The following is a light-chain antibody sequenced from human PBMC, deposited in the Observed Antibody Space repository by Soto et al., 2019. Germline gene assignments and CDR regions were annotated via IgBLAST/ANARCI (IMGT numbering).Light chain of an antibody. J-gene: IGKJ1*01. CDR2: GAS. CDR1: QSVSSSY. V-gene: IGKV3-20*01. CDR3: QQYGSSPWT. Sequence: EIVLTQSPGTLSLSPGERATLSCRASQSVSSSYLAWYQQKPGQAPRLLIYGASSRATSSPDRFSGSGSGTDLTLTISILEPEDLAVYYCQQYGSSPWTFGQGTKVEIK.